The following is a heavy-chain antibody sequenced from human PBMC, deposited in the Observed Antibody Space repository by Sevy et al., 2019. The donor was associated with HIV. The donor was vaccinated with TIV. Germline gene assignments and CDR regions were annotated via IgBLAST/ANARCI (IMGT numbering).Heavy chain of an antibody. J-gene: IGHJ6*02. V-gene: IGHV4-59*13. D-gene: IGHD2-2*01. CDR2: IYYSGST. CDR3: ASTSSGFYYYYYGMDV. Sequence: SETLSLTCTVSGGSISSYYWSWIRQPPGKGLEWIGYIYYSGSTNYNPSLKSRVTISVDTSKNQFSLKLSSVTAADTAVYYCASTSSGFYYYYYGMDVWGQGTRSPSP. CDR1: GGSISSYY.